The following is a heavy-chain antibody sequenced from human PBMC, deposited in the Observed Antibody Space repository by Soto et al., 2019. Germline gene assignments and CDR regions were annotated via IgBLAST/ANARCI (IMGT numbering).Heavy chain of an antibody. V-gene: IGHV3-66*01. Sequence: EVQLVESGGGLVQPGGSLRLACAVSGFTVSSNYMSWVRQAPGKGLEWVSVIYSGGSTYYADSVKGRFTISRDNSKNTLYLQMNSLRAEDSAVYYCARWAAVADYWGQGTLVTVSS. J-gene: IGHJ4*02. CDR2: IYSGGST. D-gene: IGHD6-19*01. CDR1: GFTVSSNY. CDR3: ARWAAVADY.